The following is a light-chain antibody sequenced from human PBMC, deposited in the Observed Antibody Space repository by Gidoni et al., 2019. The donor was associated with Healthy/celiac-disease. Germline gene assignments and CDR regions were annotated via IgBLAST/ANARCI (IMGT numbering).Light chain of an antibody. J-gene: IGLJ1*01. CDR2: YDD. V-gene: IGLV1-36*01. Sequence: QPVLTPPPSVSEAPRQRVTISCSGSSSNIGNNAVNWYQHHPGKAPKLLIYYDDLLPSGVSDRFSGSKSGTSASLAISALQSEDEADYYCAAWDDSLNGYVFGTGTKVTVL. CDR1: SSNIGNNA. CDR3: AAWDDSLNGYV.